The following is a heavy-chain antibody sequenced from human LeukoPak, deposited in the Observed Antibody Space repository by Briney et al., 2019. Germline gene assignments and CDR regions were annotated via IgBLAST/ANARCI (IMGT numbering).Heavy chain of an antibody. CDR1: GLTFSSYW. CDR2: IKQDGSEK. D-gene: IGHD3-3*01. V-gene: IGHV3-7*01. J-gene: IGHJ4*02. Sequence: GGSLRLSCAASGLTFSSYWMSSVRQAPGKGLEWVANIKQDGSEKYYVDSVKGRFTISRDNAKNSLYLQMNSLRAEDTAVYYCARESSDFWSGYYSGGFDYWGQGALVTVSS. CDR3: ARESSDFWSGYYSGGFDY.